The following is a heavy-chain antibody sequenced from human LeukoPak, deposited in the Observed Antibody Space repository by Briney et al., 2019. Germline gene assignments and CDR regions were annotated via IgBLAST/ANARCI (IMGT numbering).Heavy chain of an antibody. Sequence: GESLKISCKGSGYSFTSYWIGWVRQMPGKGMEWMGIIYPGDSDTRYSPSFQGQVTISADKSISTAYLQWSSLKASDTAMYYCARRSTVTYYGMDVWGQGTTVTVSS. V-gene: IGHV5-51*01. D-gene: IGHD4-17*01. CDR2: IYPGDSDT. J-gene: IGHJ6*02. CDR3: ARRSTVTYYGMDV. CDR1: GYSFTSYW.